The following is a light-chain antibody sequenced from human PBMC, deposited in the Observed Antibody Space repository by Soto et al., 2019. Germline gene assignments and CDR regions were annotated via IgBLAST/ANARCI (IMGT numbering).Light chain of an antibody. CDR2: EVS. J-gene: IGLJ2*01. CDR3: SSYVRSNNLL. CDR1: SSDVGGYNY. Sequence: QSVLTQPPSASGSPGQSVTISCTGTSSDVGGYNYVSWYQQHPGKAPKLIIYEVSKRPSGVPDRFSGSKSGNTASLTVSGLQGEDEADYYCSSYVRSNNLLFGGGTKLTVL. V-gene: IGLV2-8*01.